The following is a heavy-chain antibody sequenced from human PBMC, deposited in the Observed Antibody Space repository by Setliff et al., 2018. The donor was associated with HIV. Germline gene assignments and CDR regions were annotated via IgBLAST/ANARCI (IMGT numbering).Heavy chain of an antibody. V-gene: IGHV1-2*04. D-gene: IGHD2-15*01. CDR1: GYTFTGYY. CDR2: INPNSGGT. Sequence: ASVKVSCKASGYTFTGYYMHWVRQAPGQGLEWMGWINPNSGGTNYAQKFQGWVTMTRDTSISTAYMELSRLRSDDTAIYYCARDFHVLGYCSADSCPYDASDVWGQGTMVTVSS. J-gene: IGHJ3*01. CDR3: ARDFHVLGYCSADSCPYDASDV.